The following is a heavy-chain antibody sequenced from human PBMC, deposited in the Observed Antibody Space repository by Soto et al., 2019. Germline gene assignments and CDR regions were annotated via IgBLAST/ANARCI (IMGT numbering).Heavy chain of an antibody. CDR3: ARNRASHNWFDP. D-gene: IGHD2-21*01. Sequence: PSETLSLTCTVSGGSISSGGYYWSSIRQHPGKGLEWIGYIYYSGSTYYNPSLKSRVTISVDTSKNQFSLKLSSVTAADTAVYYCARNRASHNWFDPWGQGTLVPGSS. CDR2: IYYSGST. J-gene: IGHJ5*02. CDR1: GGSISSGGYY. V-gene: IGHV4-31*03.